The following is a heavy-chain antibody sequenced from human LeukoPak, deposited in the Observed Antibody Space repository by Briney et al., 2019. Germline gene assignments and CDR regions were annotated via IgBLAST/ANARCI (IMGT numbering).Heavy chain of an antibody. D-gene: IGHD2-15*01. Sequence: GRSLRLSCAASGFTFSIYAMPWVRQAPGKGLEWVAVISYDGSNKYHVDSVKGRFTISRDDSKNTLYLRMNSLSVEDTAVYYCARQGGMGAYDIWGRGTVVTVSS. J-gene: IGHJ3*02. V-gene: IGHV3-30*04. CDR3: ARQGGMGAYDI. CDR1: GFTFSIYA. CDR2: ISYDGSNK.